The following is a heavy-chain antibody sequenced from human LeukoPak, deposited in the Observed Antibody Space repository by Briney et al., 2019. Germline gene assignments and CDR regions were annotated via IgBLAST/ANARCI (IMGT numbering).Heavy chain of an antibody. CDR3: AKESRNIAVAGADY. CDR1: GFTFSSYA. CDR2: ISGGGGTT. Sequence: PGGSLRLSCAASGFTFSSYAMSWVRQAPGKGLEWVTAISGGGGTTYYADSVKGRFTISRDNSKNMLYLQMNSPRAEGTAVYYCAKESRNIAVAGADYWGQGTLVTVSS. V-gene: IGHV3-23*01. J-gene: IGHJ4*02. D-gene: IGHD6-19*01.